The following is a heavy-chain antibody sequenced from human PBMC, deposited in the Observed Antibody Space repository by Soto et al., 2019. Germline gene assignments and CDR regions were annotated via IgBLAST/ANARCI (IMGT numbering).Heavy chain of an antibody. CDR2: ISDDGSNK. Sequence: QVQLVESGGGVVQPGRSLRLSCAASGFTFSSYAMHWVRQAPGKGLEWVAVISDDGSNKYYADSVKGRFTISRDNSNNTLYLQMNCLRPEDTTVYYCARVPSSSGRAHFDYWGQGTLVTVSS. CDR3: ARVPSSSGRAHFDY. J-gene: IGHJ4*02. CDR1: GFTFSSYA. V-gene: IGHV3-30-3*01. D-gene: IGHD2-15*01.